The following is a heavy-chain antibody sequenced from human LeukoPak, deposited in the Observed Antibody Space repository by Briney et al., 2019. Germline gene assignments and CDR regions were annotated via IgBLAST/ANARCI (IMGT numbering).Heavy chain of an antibody. CDR2: IYYSGST. J-gene: IGHJ6*02. D-gene: IGHD3/OR15-3a*01. CDR3: SRTRYDYWSDPYYYYGMDV. Sequence: PSETLSLTCTVSGGSISGSHWSWIRRPPGKGLEWVGSIYYSGSTYYNPSLKSRVTISVDTSKNQFSLKLSSVTAADTAVYYCSRTRYDYWSDPYYYYGMDVWGQGTTVTVSS. V-gene: IGHV4-59*05. CDR1: GGSISGSH.